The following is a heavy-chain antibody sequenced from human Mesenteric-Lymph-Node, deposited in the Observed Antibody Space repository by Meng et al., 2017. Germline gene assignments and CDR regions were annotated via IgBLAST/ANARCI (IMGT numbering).Heavy chain of an antibody. CDR1: GGSVSSSSYY. V-gene: IGHV4-39*07. Sequence: QLQLQESGPGLVKPSETLSLTCTVSGGSVSSSSYYWGWIRQPPGKGLEWIATIYYSGSTYYNPSLKSRVTISMDTSKNQFSLQLSSVTAADTAVYYCARVDSSGYFLDYWGQGTLVTVSS. CDR2: IYYSGST. J-gene: IGHJ4*01. D-gene: IGHD3-22*01. CDR3: ARVDSSGYFLDY.